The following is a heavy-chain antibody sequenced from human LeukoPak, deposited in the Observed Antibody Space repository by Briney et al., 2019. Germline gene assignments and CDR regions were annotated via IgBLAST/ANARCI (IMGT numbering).Heavy chain of an antibody. Sequence: PSETLSLTCTVSGGSISSSSYYWSWIRQPPGKGLEWIGYIYYSGSTNYNPSLKSRVTISVDTSRNQFSLKLSSVTAADTAVYYCARVADQNWYFDLWGRGTLVTVSS. CDR1: GGSISSSSYY. CDR2: IYYSGST. CDR3: ARVADQNWYFDL. J-gene: IGHJ2*01. V-gene: IGHV4-61*01.